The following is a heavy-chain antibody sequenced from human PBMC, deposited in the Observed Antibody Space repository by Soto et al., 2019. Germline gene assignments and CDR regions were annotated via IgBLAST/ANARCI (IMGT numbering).Heavy chain of an antibody. CDR1: GGSISSGDYY. Sequence: PSETLSLTCTVSGGSISSGDYYWSWIRQPPGKGLEWIGYIYYSGSTYYNPSLKSRVTISVDTSKNQFSLKLSSVTAADTAVYYWARGRGYSYGHNFDYWGQGTLVTVSS. J-gene: IGHJ4*02. CDR3: ARGRGYSYGHNFDY. CDR2: IYYSGST. V-gene: IGHV4-30-4*01. D-gene: IGHD5-18*01.